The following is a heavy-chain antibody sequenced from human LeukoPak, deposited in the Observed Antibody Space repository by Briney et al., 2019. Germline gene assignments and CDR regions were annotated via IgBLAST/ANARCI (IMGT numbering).Heavy chain of an antibody. CDR3: VRGTGY. V-gene: IGHV3-64D*06. CDR1: GFTFSTYV. J-gene: IGHJ4*02. CDR2: IGSKGDNT. Sequence: PGGSLRLFWSVSGFTFSTYVMHWARHAPGGGLEYVSAIGSKGDNTYYADSGKGRFIISRDNSQNTLYLQMSSLRADDTAVYYCVRGTGYWGQGTLVSVS.